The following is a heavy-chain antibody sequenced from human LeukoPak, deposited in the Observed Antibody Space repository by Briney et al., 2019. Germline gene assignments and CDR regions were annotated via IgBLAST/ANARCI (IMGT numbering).Heavy chain of an antibody. J-gene: IGHJ4*02. CDR3: AKDIGGSGWYYYFDY. V-gene: IGHV3-43D*03. Sequence: PGGSLRLSCAASGFTFDDYAMHWVRQAPGKGLEWVSLISWGGGSTYYADSVKGRFTISRDNSKNSLYLQMNSLRAEDTALYYCAKDIGGSGWYYYFDYWGQGTLVTVSS. D-gene: IGHD6-19*01. CDR1: GFTFDDYA. CDR2: ISWGGGST.